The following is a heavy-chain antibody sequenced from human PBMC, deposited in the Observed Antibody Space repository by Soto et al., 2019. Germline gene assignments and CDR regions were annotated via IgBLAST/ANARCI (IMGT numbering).Heavy chain of an antibody. V-gene: IGHV3-30-3*01. CDR1: GFTFSSYA. J-gene: IGHJ6*02. CDR3: ARVSAGGWYFLFYNYGMDV. D-gene: IGHD6-19*01. CDR2: ISYDGSNK. Sequence: QVQLVESGGGVVQPGRSLRLSCAASGFTFSSYAMHWVRQAPGKGLEWVAVISYDGSNKYYADSVKGRFTISRDNSKNTLYLQMNSLRAEDTAVYYCARVSAGGWYFLFYNYGMDVWGQGTTVTVSS.